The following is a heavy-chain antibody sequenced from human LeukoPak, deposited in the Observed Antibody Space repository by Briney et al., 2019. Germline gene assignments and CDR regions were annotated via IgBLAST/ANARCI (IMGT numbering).Heavy chain of an antibody. CDR2: IYYSGST. D-gene: IGHD3-22*01. J-gene: IGHJ4*02. CDR1: GGSISSSSYY. CDR3: ARGRAYYDSTGYYY. V-gene: IGHV4-39*07. Sequence: ETLSLTCTVSGGSISSSSYYWGWIRQPPGKGLEWIGSIYYSGSTYYNPSLKSRVTISVDTSKNQFSLKLSSVTAADTAVYYCARGRAYYDSTGYYYWGQGTLVTVSS.